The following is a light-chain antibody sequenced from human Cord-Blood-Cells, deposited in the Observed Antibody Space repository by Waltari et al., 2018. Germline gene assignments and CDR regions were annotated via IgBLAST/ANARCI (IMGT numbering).Light chain of an antibody. Sequence: QSALTQPASVSGSPGQSITISCTGTSSDVGSYNLVSWYQQHPGKAPKAMIYAGSKRPSGVSNRFSGSKSGNTASLTISGLQAEDEADYYCCSYAGSSTWVFGGGTKLTVL. V-gene: IGLV2-23*01. CDR1: SSDVGSYNL. J-gene: IGLJ3*02. CDR2: AGS. CDR3: CSYAGSSTWV.